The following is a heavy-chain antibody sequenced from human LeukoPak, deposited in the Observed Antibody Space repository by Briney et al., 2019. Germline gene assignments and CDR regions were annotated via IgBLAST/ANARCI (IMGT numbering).Heavy chain of an antibody. Sequence: PSETLSLTCTVSGGSISSYYWSWIRQPPGKGLEWIGYIYYSGSTNYNPSLKSRVTISVDTSKNQFSLKLSSVTAADTAVYYCARTLAVAGKRPFDYWGQGTLVTVSS. D-gene: IGHD6-19*01. CDR3: ARTLAVAGKRPFDY. CDR1: GGSISSYY. V-gene: IGHV4-59*12. CDR2: IYYSGST. J-gene: IGHJ4*02.